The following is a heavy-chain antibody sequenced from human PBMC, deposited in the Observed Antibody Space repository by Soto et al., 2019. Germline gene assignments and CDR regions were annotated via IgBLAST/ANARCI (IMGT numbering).Heavy chain of an antibody. J-gene: IGHJ3*02. Sequence: QVQLVESGGGVVQPGRSLRLSCAASGFTFSSYAMHWVRQAPGTGLEGGAVISYDGSNKYYADSVKGRFNISRDNSKNTLHLQINSLRAEDTAVYYCARYRGDYARSDQAFDIWGQGTMVTVSS. V-gene: IGHV3-30-3*01. CDR2: ISYDGSNK. D-gene: IGHD3-22*01. CDR3: ARYRGDYARSDQAFDI. CDR1: GFTFSSYA.